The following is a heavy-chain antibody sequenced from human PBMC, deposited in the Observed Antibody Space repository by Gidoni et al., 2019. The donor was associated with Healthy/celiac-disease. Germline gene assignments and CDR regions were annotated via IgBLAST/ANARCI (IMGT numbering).Heavy chain of an antibody. Sequence: EVQLVETGGGLIQPGGSLRLSCAASGFTVSSTYMGWGRQAPGKGLEWVSVIYSGGSTYYADSGKGRFTISRDNSKNTLYLQMNSLRAEDTAVYYCARSSTARYGDYYYFDYWGQGTLVTVSS. J-gene: IGHJ4*02. CDR3: ARSSTARYGDYYYFDY. D-gene: IGHD4-17*01. V-gene: IGHV3-53*02. CDR1: GFTVSSTY. CDR2: IYSGGST.